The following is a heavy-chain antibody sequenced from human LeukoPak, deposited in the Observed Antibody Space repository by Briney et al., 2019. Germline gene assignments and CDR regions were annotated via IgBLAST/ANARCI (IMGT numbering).Heavy chain of an antibody. V-gene: IGHV4-30-4*08. J-gene: IGHJ3*02. D-gene: IGHD1-26*01. CDR1: GGSISSGDYY. Sequence: PSQTLSLTCTVSGGSISSGDYYWSWIRQPPGKGLEWVGHIYYSGSTYYDPSLKSRVTISVDTSKNQFSLKLSSVTAADTAVYYCARVGSGSYYQDAFDIWGQGTMVTVSS. CDR2: IYYSGST. CDR3: ARVGSGSYYQDAFDI.